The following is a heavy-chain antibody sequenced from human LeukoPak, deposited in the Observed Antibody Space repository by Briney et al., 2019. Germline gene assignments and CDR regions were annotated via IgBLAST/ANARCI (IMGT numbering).Heavy chain of an antibody. CDR1: GYTFNDYG. D-gene: IGHD4-17*01. J-gene: IGHJ3*02. Sequence: ASVKVSCKASGYTFNDYGISWVRQATGQGLEWMGWMNPNSGNTGYAQKFQGRVTMTRSTSISTAYMELSSLRSEDTAVYYCATASTVTTERGSVVRAFDIWGQGTMVTVSS. CDR3: ATASTVTTERGSVVRAFDI. V-gene: IGHV1-8*02. CDR2: MNPNSGNT.